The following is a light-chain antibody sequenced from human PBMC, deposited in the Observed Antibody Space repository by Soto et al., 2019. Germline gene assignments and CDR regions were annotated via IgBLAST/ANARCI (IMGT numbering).Light chain of an antibody. CDR3: QQYGSLVT. V-gene: IGKV3-20*01. CDR1: RSVSSY. J-gene: IGKJ1*01. CDR2: GAS. Sequence: EIVLTQSPGTLSLSPGEGATLSCRASRSVSSYLAWYQQKSGQAPRLLIYGASSRAAGIPDRFSGSGSGTDFTLTISRLEPEDLAVYYCQQYGSLVTFGQGTKVDIK.